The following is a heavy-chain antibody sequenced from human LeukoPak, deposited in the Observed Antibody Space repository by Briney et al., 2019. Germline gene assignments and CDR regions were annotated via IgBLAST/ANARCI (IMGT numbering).Heavy chain of an antibody. CDR1: GFTFSSYA. Sequence: GGSLRLSCAASGFTFSSYAMSWVRQAPGKGLEWVSAISGSGGSTYYADSVKGRFTISRDNSKNTLYLQMNSLRAEDTAVYYCAKDRDIVVVPAAIRGAFDIWGQGTMVTVSS. D-gene: IGHD2-2*01. CDR2: ISGSGGST. V-gene: IGHV3-23*01. CDR3: AKDRDIVVVPAAIRGAFDI. J-gene: IGHJ3*02.